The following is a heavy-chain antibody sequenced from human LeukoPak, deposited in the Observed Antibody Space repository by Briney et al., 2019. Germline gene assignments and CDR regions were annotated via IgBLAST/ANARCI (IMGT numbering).Heavy chain of an antibody. D-gene: IGHD5-12*01. J-gene: IGHJ4*02. Sequence: GGSLRLSCAASGFTFSSYWMNWVRQAPGKGLEWVANIKQDGSEKYYVDSVKGRFTISRDNAKNSLYLQMNSLRAEDTAVYYCARDSDSGYDEFIDYWGQGTLVTVSS. V-gene: IGHV3-7*03. CDR3: ARDSDSGYDEFIDY. CDR1: GFTFSSYW. CDR2: IKQDGSEK.